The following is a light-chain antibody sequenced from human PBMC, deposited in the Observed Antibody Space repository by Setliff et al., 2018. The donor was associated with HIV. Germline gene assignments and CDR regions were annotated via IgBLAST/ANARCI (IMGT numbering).Light chain of an antibody. J-gene: IGLJ1*01. CDR2: DNT. CDR1: SSDIGGYNF. V-gene: IGLV2-14*03. Sequence: QSALAQPASVSGSPGQSITISCTGTSSDIGGYNFVSWYQRYPGEAPKLIISDNTKRPSGVSDRFSASKSGNTASLTISGLRAEDEADFYCSSYTSSSTDGFGLGTKVTVL. CDR3: SSYTSSSTDG.